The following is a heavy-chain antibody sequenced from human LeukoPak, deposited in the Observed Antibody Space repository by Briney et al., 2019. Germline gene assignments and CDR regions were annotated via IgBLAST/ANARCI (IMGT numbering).Heavy chain of an antibody. V-gene: IGHV4-39*01. J-gene: IGHJ4*02. CDR2: IYYSGST. CDR1: GGSISSSSYY. D-gene: IGHD3-3*01. CDR3: ARYPERITIFGVVDY. Sequence: PSETLSLTCTVSGGSISSSSYYWGWIRQPPGKGLEWIGSIYYSGSTYYNPSLKSRVTISVDTSKNQFSLKLSSVTAADTAVYYCARYPERITIFGVVDYWGQGTLVTVSS.